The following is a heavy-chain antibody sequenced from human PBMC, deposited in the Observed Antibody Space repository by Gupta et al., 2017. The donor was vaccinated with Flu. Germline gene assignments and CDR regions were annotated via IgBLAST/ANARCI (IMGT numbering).Heavy chain of an antibody. D-gene: IGHD1-26*01. CDR2: IYYSGST. CDR3: AREWELPYYYYGMDV. J-gene: IGHJ6*02. Sequence: QPPGKGLEWIGYIYYSGSTNYNPSLKSRVTISVDTSKNQFSLKLSSVTAADTAVYYCAREWELPYYYYGMDVWGQGTTVTVSS. V-gene: IGHV4-59*01.